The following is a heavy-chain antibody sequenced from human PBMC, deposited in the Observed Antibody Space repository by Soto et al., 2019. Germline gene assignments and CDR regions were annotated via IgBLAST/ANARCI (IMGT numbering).Heavy chain of an antibody. CDR3: AKSFSSNWYDYFNS. D-gene: IGHD6-13*01. CDR1: GFTFSKYA. J-gene: IGHJ4*02. Sequence: GGSLRLSCAASGFTFSKYAMMWVRQAPGKGLEWVSGILGSGGTYHADSVKGRFTISKDNSKNTLYLQMNSLRAEDTALYYCAKSFSSNWYDYFNSWGQGSLVTVSS. CDR2: ILGSGGT. V-gene: IGHV3-23*01.